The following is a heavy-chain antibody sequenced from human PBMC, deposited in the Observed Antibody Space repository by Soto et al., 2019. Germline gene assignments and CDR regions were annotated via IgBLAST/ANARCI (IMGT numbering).Heavy chain of an antibody. V-gene: IGHV3-74*01. D-gene: IGHD5-12*01. CDR1: EFPFSNYW. J-gene: IGHJ3*02. Sequence: GGSLRLSCAASEFPFSNYWMHWVGPAPGKGLVWVSRINSDGTGTGYADSVKGRFTISRDNAKNTLYLRMNSLRAEDTAVYYCVRDQYSGYDRAFDIWGQGTMVTVSS. CDR2: INSDGTGT. CDR3: VRDQYSGYDRAFDI.